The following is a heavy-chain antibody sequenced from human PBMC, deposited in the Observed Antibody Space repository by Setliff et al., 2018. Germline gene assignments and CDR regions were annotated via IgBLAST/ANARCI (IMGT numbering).Heavy chain of an antibody. J-gene: IGHJ4*02. Sequence: PGGSLRLSCAASGFTFSAHYMDWVRQAPGKGLEWVSYINSRSSTIFYAASVKGRFTISRDNAKNSLFLQMNSLRAEDTAVYYCVRDLHWGFDYWGLGTLVTV. CDR2: INSRSSTI. CDR3: VRDLHWGFDY. D-gene: IGHD7-27*01. V-gene: IGHV3-48*01. CDR1: GFTFSAHY.